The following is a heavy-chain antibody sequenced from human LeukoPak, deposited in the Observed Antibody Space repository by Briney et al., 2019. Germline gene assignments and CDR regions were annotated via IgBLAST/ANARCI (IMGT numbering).Heavy chain of an antibody. CDR2: ISAYNGNT. J-gene: IGHJ4*02. Sequence: ASVKVSCKASGYTFTSYGISWVRQAPGQGLEWMGWISAYNGNTNYAQKLQGRVTITTDTSTSTAYMELRSLRSDDTAVYYCARGRARVYDSSGYPDYWGQGTLVTVSS. D-gene: IGHD3-22*01. V-gene: IGHV1-18*01. CDR1: GYTFTSYG. CDR3: ARGRARVYDSSGYPDY.